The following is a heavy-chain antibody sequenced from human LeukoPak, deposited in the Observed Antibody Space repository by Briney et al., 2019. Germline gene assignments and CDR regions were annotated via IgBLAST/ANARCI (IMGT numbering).Heavy chain of an antibody. V-gene: IGHV1-69*05. CDR1: GGTFISYA. Sequence: SVKVSCKASGGTFISYAISWVRQAPGQGLEWMGRIIPIFGTANYAQKFQGRVTITTDESTSTAYMELSSLRSEDTAVYYCARGHDYGGNDHNWFDPWGQGTLVTVSS. CDR2: IIPIFGTA. J-gene: IGHJ5*02. CDR3: ARGHDYGGNDHNWFDP. D-gene: IGHD4-23*01.